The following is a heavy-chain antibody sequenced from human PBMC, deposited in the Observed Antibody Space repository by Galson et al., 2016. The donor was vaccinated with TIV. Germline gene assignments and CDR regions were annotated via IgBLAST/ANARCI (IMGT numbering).Heavy chain of an antibody. Sequence: CAISGDSVSSKSAAWNWIRQSPSRGLEWLGRTYSRSRWYNEYAVSVRSRISINPDTSKHQFSLQLNSVTPEDTATYYCARGGGDGQKALTHFDHWGQGTLVTVSS. J-gene: IGHJ4*02. CDR2: TYSRSRWYN. V-gene: IGHV6-1*01. CDR1: GDSVSSKSAA. CDR3: ARGGGDGQKALTHFDH. D-gene: IGHD5-24*01.